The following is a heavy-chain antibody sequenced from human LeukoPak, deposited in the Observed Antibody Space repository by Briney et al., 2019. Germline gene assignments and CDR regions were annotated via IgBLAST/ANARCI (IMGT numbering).Heavy chain of an antibody. CDR2: IIPIFGTA. J-gene: IGHJ4*02. V-gene: IGHV1-69*13. Sequence: SVKVSCKASGGTFSSYAISWVRQAPGQGLEWMGGIIPIFGTANYAQKFQGRVTITADESTSTAYMELSSLGSEDTAVYYCARSEPDYGGNSGNFDYWGQGTLVTVSS. D-gene: IGHD4-23*01. CDR3: ARSEPDYGGNSGNFDY. CDR1: GGTFSSYA.